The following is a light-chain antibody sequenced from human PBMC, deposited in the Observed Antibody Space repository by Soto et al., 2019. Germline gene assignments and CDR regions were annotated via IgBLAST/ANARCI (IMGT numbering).Light chain of an antibody. Sequence: DIQMTQSPSSVSASVGDRVTITCRTSQGISSLLAWYQQKPGKAPKLLISAASIVQSGVPSRFSGSGSGTEFTLTISSLQPEDFAIYYCQQGNKFPLTFGGGTRVEIK. CDR1: QGISSL. CDR2: AAS. V-gene: IGKV1-12*01. J-gene: IGKJ4*01. CDR3: QQGNKFPLT.